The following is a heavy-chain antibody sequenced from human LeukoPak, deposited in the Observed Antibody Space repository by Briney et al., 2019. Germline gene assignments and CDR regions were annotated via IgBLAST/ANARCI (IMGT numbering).Heavy chain of an antibody. CDR2: ISGSGGST. J-gene: IGHJ3*02. CDR3: AKDRTDCSGGSCYSADAFDI. CDR1: GFTFSSYA. Sequence: GGSLRLSCAASGFTFSSYAMSWVRQAPGKGLEWVSAISGSGGSTYYADSVKGRFTISRDNSKNTLYLQMNSLRAEDTAVYYCAKDRTDCSGGSCYSADAFDIWGQGTVVTVSS. D-gene: IGHD2-15*01. V-gene: IGHV3-23*01.